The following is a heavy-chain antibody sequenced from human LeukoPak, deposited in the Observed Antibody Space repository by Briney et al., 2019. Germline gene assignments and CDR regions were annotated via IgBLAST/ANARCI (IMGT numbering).Heavy chain of an antibody. J-gene: IGHJ6*02. Sequence: GGSLRLSCAASGFNFSSYAMSWVRQAPGKGLEWVSSISNSGGRTFYTDSVKGRFTISRDNSKNTLYLQMNSLRAEDTAVYYCARESTGARGDYYYGMDVWGQGTTVTVSS. CDR1: GFNFSSYA. CDR3: ARESTGARGDYYYGMDV. CDR2: ISNSGGRT. D-gene: IGHD7-27*01. V-gene: IGHV3-23*01.